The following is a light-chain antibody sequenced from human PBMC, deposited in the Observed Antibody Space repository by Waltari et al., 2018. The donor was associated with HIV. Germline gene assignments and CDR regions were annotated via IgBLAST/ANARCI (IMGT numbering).Light chain of an antibody. CDR3: GQGTNVPPYS. CDR1: QSLVHSDGKIY. Sequence: DVVMTQSPLSLPVTPGQPASISCRSSQSLVHSDGKIYLNWLQQKPGQPPRRLIYEVSNRDSGVPDRFSDSGAGTDFTLKISRVEAEDVGLYYCGQGTNVPPYSFGQGTKVKIK. J-gene: IGKJ2*03. V-gene: IGKV2-30*02. CDR2: EVS.